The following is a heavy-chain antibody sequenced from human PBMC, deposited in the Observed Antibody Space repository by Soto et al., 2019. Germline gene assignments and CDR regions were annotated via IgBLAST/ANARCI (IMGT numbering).Heavy chain of an antibody. CDR3: ASSNLDYQYYYYGMAV. Sequence: ASVKVSCKASGGTFSSYAISWVRQAPGQGLEWMGGIIPIFGTANYAQKFQGRVTITADESTSTAYMELSSLRSEDTAVYYCASSNLDYQYYYYGMAVWGQGTTVTVSS. J-gene: IGHJ6*02. V-gene: IGHV1-69*13. D-gene: IGHD2-2*01. CDR2: IIPIFGTA. CDR1: GGTFSSYA.